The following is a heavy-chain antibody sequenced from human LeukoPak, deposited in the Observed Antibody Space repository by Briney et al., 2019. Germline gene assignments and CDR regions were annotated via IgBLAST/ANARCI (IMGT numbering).Heavy chain of an antibody. V-gene: IGHV4-59*02. CDR1: DGSVSGYY. D-gene: IGHD2-21*02. J-gene: IGHJ6*02. Sequence: PSETLSLTCTVSDGSVSGYYWTWIRQPAGRGLEWIGYIYYSGNTNYNPSLKSRLTMSVDTSKNQFSLKLSSVTAADTAVYYCARILTSTDRAHYYGMDVWGQGATVTVSS. CDR3: ARILTSTDRAHYYGMDV. CDR2: IYYSGNT.